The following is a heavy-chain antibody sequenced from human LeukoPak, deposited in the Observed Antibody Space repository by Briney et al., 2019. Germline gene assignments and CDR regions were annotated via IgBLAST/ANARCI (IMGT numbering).Heavy chain of an antibody. CDR1: GGSFSGYY. D-gene: IGHD6-13*01. V-gene: IGHV4-34*01. CDR2: INHSGST. Sequence: SETLSLTCAAYGGSFSGYYWSWIRQPPGKGLEWIGEINHSGSTNYNPSLKSRVTISVDTSKNQFSLKLSSVTAADTAVYYCARVRFGAAAGFRTTCWFDPWGQGTLVTVSS. CDR3: ARVRFGAAAGFRTTCWFDP. J-gene: IGHJ5*02.